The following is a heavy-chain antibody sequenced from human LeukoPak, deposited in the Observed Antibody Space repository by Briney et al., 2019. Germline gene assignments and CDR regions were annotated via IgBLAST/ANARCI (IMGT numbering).Heavy chain of an antibody. J-gene: IGHJ2*01. V-gene: IGHV3-23*01. Sequence: GGSLRLSCAPSGFTFSSYAMTWVRLTPGKGLEWVSFISSSGDSTNYADSVNGRFTISRDNSRNTLYLQMNSLRAEDTAVYYCAKGHSGTSGHCFDLWGRGTLVTVSS. CDR1: GFTFSSYA. CDR2: ISSSGDST. CDR3: AKGHSGTSGHCFDL. D-gene: IGHD1-26*01.